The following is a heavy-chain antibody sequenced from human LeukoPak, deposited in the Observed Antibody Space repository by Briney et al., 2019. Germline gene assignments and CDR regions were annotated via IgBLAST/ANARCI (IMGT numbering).Heavy chain of an antibody. J-gene: IGHJ5*02. CDR3: ARADTGRVNRFDP. Sequence: ASVKVSCKASGGTFSSYTISWVRQAPGQGLEWMGRIIPILGIANYAQKFQGRVTITADKSTSTAYMELSSLRSEDTAVYYCARADTGRVNRFDPWGQGTLVTVSS. CDR1: GGTFSSYT. CDR2: IIPILGIA. D-gene: IGHD1-26*01. V-gene: IGHV1-69*02.